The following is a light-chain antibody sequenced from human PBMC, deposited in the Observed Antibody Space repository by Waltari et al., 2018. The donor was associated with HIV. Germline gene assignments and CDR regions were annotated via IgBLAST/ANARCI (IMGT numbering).Light chain of an antibody. J-gene: IGKJ4*01. CDR1: QDIRGW. V-gene: IGKV1-12*01. Sequence: DIQMTQSPSSVSASVGDRVTITCRASQDIRGWLGWYQQKPGSVPRLLIYTASNLQSGVPSRFSGNGSGTDFTLDISSLQPEDVATYYCQQAKSFPLTFGGGTRVELK. CDR2: TAS. CDR3: QQAKSFPLT.